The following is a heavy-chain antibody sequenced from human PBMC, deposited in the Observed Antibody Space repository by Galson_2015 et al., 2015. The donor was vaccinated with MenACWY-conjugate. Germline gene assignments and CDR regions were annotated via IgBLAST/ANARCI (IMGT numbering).Heavy chain of an antibody. J-gene: IGHJ6*03. V-gene: IGHV4-39*01. CDR2: VYYSGRT. CDR3: ARLSYYYYYMDV. Sequence: LSLTCTVSGGSISSSGYYWVWIRQPPGKGLEWTGTVYYSGRTYYNPSLNSRVTTSVDTSKNQFSLKLTSVTAADTAVYYCARLSYYYYYMDVWGKGTTVTVSS. CDR1: GGSISSSGYY.